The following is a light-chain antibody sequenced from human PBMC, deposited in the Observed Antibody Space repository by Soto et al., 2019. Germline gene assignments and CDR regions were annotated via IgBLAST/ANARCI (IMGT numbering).Light chain of an antibody. J-gene: IGLJ1*01. Sequence: QSVLTQPASVSGSPGQSITISCTGTSSDVGSCNVVSWYQHHPGKAPKLMIYEGSKRPSGVSNRFSGSKSGNTASLTISGLQAEDEADYYCCSYAGSTPYVFGTGTKVTVL. CDR1: SSDVGSCNV. CDR3: CSYAGSTPYV. V-gene: IGLV2-23*01. CDR2: EGS.